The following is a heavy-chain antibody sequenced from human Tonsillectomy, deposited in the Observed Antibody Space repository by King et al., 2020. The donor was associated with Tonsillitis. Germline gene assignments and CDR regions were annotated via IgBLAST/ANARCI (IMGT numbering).Heavy chain of an antibody. Sequence: QLVQSGAEVKKPGASVKVSCKASGYTFTSYDINWVRQATGQGLEWMGWMNPNSGNTGYAQKFQGRVTMTRNTSISTAYMELSSLRSEDTAVYYCARAQDYDFWRGYYSYYYGMDVWGQGTTVTVSS. D-gene: IGHD3-3*01. CDR1: GYTFTSYD. J-gene: IGHJ6*02. V-gene: IGHV1-8*01. CDR3: ARAQDYDFWRGYYSYYYGMDV. CDR2: MNPNSGNT.